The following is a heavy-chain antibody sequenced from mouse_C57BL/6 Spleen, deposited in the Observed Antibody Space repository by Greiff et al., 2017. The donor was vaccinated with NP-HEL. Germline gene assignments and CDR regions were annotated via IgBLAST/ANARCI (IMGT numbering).Heavy chain of an antibody. Sequence: QVQLKESGPGLVQPSQSLSITCTVSGFSLTSYGVHWVRQSPGKGLEWLGVIWSGGSTDYNAAFISRLSISKDNSKSQVFFKMNSLQADDTAIEYCARGRLGSSYGGAMDDWGQGTSVTVSS. V-gene: IGHV2-2*01. J-gene: IGHJ4*01. CDR1: GFSLTSYG. CDR2: IWSGGST. D-gene: IGHD1-1*01. CDR3: ARGRLGSSYGGAMDD.